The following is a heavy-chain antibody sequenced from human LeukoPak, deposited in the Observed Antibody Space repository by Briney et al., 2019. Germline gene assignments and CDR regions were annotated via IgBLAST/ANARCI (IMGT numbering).Heavy chain of an antibody. CDR1: GGSISSGSYY. J-gene: IGHJ5*01. Sequence: SETLSLTCTVSGGSISSGSYYWNWIRQPAGRGLEWIGRIYSSGSTNYNPSLQSRVTISVDTSKNQFSLNLSSVTAADTAVYYCTRRGDSWGQGTLVTVSS. CDR3: TRRGDS. V-gene: IGHV4-61*02. CDR2: IYSSGST.